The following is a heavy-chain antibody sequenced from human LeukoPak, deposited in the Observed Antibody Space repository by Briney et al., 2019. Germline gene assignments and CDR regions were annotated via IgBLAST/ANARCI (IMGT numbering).Heavy chain of an antibody. V-gene: IGHV3-43*01. J-gene: IGHJ4*02. CDR2: ISWDGGST. CDR1: GFTFDDYT. D-gene: IGHD3-22*01. CDR3: AKYDSSGYYWSHIDY. Sequence: PGGSLRLSCAASGFTFDDYTMHWVRQAPGKGLEWVSLISWDGGSTYYADSVKGRFTISRDNSKNTLYLQMNSLRAEDTAVYYCAKYDSSGYYWSHIDYWGQGTLVTVSS.